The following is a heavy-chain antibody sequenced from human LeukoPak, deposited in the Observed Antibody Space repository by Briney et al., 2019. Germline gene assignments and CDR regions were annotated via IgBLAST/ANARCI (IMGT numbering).Heavy chain of an antibody. Sequence: SETLSLTRTVSGNSLSSYYWSWIRRPAGKGLEWIGRIYTSGSTNYNPSLKSRVTMSVDTSKNQFSLNLSSVTAADTAFYYCARETTGLARYFDYWGQGTLGTVSS. V-gene: IGHV4-4*07. CDR2: IYTSGST. D-gene: IGHD4-11*01. CDR1: GNSLSSYY. J-gene: IGHJ4*02. CDR3: ARETTGLARYFDY.